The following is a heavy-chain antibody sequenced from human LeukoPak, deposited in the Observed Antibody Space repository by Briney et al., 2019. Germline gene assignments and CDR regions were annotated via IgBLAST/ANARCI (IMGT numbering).Heavy chain of an antibody. D-gene: IGHD1-14*01. J-gene: IGHJ4*02. CDR1: GFTFSTYW. V-gene: IGHV3-74*01. Sequence: AGGSLRLSCAASGFTFSTYWMHWVRQAPGKGLVWVSRVNRDGSSTSYADSVKGRFTISRDNAKNTLYLQMNSPRAEDTAVYYCTRDTFGPDDYWGQGTLVAVSS. CDR2: VNRDGSST. CDR3: TRDTFGPDDY.